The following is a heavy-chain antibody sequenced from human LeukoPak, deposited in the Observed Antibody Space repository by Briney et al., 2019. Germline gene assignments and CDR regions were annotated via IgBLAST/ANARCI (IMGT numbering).Heavy chain of an antibody. D-gene: IGHD2-15*01. CDR1: GGSFSGYY. CDR3: ARSSGGYAPRWFDP. J-gene: IGHJ5*02. CDR2: INHSGST. Sequence: SETLSLTCAVYGGSFSGYYWSWIRQPPGKGLEWIGEINHSGSTNYNPSLKSRVTISVDTSKNQFSLKLSSVTAADTAVYYCARSSGGYAPRWFDPWGQGTLVTVSS. V-gene: IGHV4-34*01.